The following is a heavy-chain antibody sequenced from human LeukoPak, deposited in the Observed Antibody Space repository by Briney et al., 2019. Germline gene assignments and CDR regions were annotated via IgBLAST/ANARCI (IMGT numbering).Heavy chain of an antibody. D-gene: IGHD5-18*01. Sequence: ASVKVSCKVSGYTLTELSMHWVRQAPGKGLEWMGGFDPEDGETIYAQKFQGRVTMTEDTSTDTAYMEPSSLRSEDTAVYYCATARGYSYGFDYWGQGTLVTVSS. CDR2: FDPEDGET. CDR1: GYTLTELS. V-gene: IGHV1-24*01. CDR3: ATARGYSYGFDY. J-gene: IGHJ4*02.